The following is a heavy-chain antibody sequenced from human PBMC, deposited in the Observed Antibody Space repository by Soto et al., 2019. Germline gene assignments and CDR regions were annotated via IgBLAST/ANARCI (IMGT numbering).Heavy chain of an antibody. CDR3: AKITVRQWLLSRYFDY. CDR2: ISSNGVST. V-gene: IGHV3-23*01. Sequence: GGSLRLSCAASGFTFSDYAMSWVRQAPGKGLQWVSGISSNGVSTYYADSVKGRFTISRDNSKNTLFLQMNSLRAKDTAVYYCAKITVRQWLLSRYFDYWGQGSPVTVSS. J-gene: IGHJ4*02. CDR1: GFTFSDYA. D-gene: IGHD3-3*01.